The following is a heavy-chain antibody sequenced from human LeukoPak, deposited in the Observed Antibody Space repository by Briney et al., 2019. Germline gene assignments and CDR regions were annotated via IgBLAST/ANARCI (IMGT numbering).Heavy chain of an antibody. CDR3: AREYYYDTDAGNY. Sequence: PGGSLRLSCAASGFTFSSYSMNWVRQAPGKGLEWVSSISSSSSYIYYADSVKGRFTISRDDIQRSVYLQMNSLRAEDTAVYYCAREYYYDTDAGNYWGPGTLVTVSS. D-gene: IGHD3-22*01. J-gene: IGHJ4*02. V-gene: IGHV3-21*01. CDR2: ISSSSSYI. CDR1: GFTFSSYS.